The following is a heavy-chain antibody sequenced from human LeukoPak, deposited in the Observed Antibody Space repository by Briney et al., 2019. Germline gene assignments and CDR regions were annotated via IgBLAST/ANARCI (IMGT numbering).Heavy chain of an antibody. CDR1: GFTFSSYW. Sequence: GESLRLSCAASGFTFSSYWMSWVRQAPGKGLEWLANIKQDGTEQNYLNSVKGRFTISRDNAKNSLYLQMNSLRVEDTAVYYCARDYSGWGQGTLVTVSS. J-gene: IGHJ4*02. CDR3: ARDYSG. D-gene: IGHD1-26*01. V-gene: IGHV3-7*01. CDR2: IKQDGTEQ.